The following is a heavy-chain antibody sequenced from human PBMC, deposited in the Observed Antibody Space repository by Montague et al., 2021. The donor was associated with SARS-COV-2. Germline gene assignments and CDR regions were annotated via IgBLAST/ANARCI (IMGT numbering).Heavy chain of an antibody. D-gene: IGHD6-13*01. Sequence: SETLSLTCTVSGGSISSSSYFRGWIRQPPGKGLEWIGSIYYSGSTYYNPSLKSRVTISVDTSKNQFSLKLSSVTAADTAVYYCARAFIAAAGTTSFDYWGQGTLVTVPS. CDR1: GGSISSSSYF. V-gene: IGHV4-39*01. J-gene: IGHJ4*02. CDR2: IYYSGST. CDR3: ARAFIAAAGTTSFDY.